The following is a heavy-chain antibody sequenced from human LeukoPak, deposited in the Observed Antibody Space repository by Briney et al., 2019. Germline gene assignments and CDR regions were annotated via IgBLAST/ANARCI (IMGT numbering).Heavy chain of an antibody. CDR3: AIDGSAPYNTPGAY. Sequence: GGSLRLSCAASGFTFSNYGMHWVRQAPGKGLEWVGFIRYDGSKEYYADSVKGRFTISRDNSKNMLYLQMNTLRAEDTAAFYCAIDGSAPYNTPGAYWGQGTLVTVSS. J-gene: IGHJ4*02. D-gene: IGHD1-14*01. CDR2: IRYDGSKE. CDR1: GFTFSNYG. V-gene: IGHV3-30*02.